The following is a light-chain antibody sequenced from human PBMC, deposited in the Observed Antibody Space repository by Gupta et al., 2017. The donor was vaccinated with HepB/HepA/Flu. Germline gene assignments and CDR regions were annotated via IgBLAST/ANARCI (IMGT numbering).Light chain of an antibody. V-gene: IGKV3-20*01. Sequence: EMVLTQSPGTLSLSPGERATLSCRASQRVSSIYLAWYQQKPGQAPRLLIYGVSSRATGIPDRFRGIGSGTDFTLTISRLEPEDFAVYYCQQYAISPPGFTFSPGTKVEIK. CDR2: GVS. CDR1: QRVSSIY. CDR3: QQYAISPPGFT. J-gene: IGKJ3*01.